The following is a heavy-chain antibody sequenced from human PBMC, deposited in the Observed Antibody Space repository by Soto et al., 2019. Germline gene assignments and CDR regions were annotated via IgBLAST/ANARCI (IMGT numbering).Heavy chain of an antibody. CDR3: ARGFRGYSGYDIEVQYYYYGMDV. CDR1: GGSVSSGRYY. J-gene: IGHJ6*02. V-gene: IGHV4-61*01. Sequence: PSETLSLTCTVSGGSVSSGRYYWSWIRQLPGKGLEWIGYIYYSGSTNYNPSLKSRVTLSVDTSKNQFSLKLSSVTAADTAVYYCARGFRGYSGYDIEVQYYYYGMDVWGQGTTVTVS. CDR2: IYYSGST. D-gene: IGHD5-12*01.